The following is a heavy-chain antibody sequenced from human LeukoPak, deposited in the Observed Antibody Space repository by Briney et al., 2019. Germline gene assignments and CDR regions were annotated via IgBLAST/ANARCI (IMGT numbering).Heavy chain of an antibody. Sequence: GGSLRLSCAASGFTFSSYSMNWVRQAPGKGLEWVSYISFSSSPISYADSVKGRFTISRDNAKNSLYLQMNSLRAEDTAMYYCARARAGVYMDVWGKGTTVTVSS. CDR1: GFTFSSYS. V-gene: IGHV3-48*04. CDR3: ARARAGVYMDV. J-gene: IGHJ6*03. D-gene: IGHD2-8*01. CDR2: ISFSSSPI.